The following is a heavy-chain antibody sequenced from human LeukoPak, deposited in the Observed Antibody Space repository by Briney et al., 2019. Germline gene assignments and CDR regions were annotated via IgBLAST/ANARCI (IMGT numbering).Heavy chain of an antibody. J-gene: IGHJ6*02. CDR1: GGTFSSYA. D-gene: IGHD3-3*01. V-gene: IGHV1-69*13. CDR3: ARVTQRITIFGVVNYYYGMDV. Sequence: ASVKVSCKASGGTFSSYAISWVRQAPGQGLEWMGGIIPIFGTANYAQKFQGRVTITADESTSTAYMELSSLRSEDTAVYYCARVTQRITIFGVVNYYYGMDVWGQGTTVTVSS. CDR2: IIPIFGTA.